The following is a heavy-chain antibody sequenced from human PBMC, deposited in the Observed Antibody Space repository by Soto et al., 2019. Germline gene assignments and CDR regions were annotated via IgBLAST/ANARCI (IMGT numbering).Heavy chain of an antibody. D-gene: IGHD3-3*01. CDR3: AKGHGGVEVLRFLEWFESLSGAAVGYFDY. CDR2: ISGSGGST. J-gene: IGHJ4*02. Sequence: EVQLLESGGGLVQPGGSLRLSCAASGFTFSSYAMSWVRQAPGKGLEWVSAISGSGGSTYYADSVKGRFTISRDNSKNTLYLQMNSLRAEDTAVYYCAKGHGGVEVLRFLEWFESLSGAAVGYFDYWGQGTLVTVSS. CDR1: GFTFSSYA. V-gene: IGHV3-23*01.